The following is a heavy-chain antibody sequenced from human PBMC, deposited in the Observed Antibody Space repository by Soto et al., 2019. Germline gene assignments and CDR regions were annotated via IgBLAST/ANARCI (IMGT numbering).Heavy chain of an antibody. CDR3: ARHANPWVGSSWYNPTYYYYGMDV. Sequence: RGESLKISCKGSGYSFTNYWIGWVRQMPGKGLEWMGIIYPGDSDSRYSPSFQGQVTISADKSISTAYLQWSSLKASDTAMYYCARHANPWVGSSWYNPTYYYYGMDVWGQGTTVTVSS. V-gene: IGHV5-51*01. CDR1: GYSFTNYW. D-gene: IGHD6-13*01. J-gene: IGHJ6*02. CDR2: IYPGDSDS.